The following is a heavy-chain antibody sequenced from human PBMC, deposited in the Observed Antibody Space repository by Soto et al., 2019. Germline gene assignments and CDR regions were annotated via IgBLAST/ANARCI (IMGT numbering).Heavy chain of an antibody. D-gene: IGHD2-2*02. CDR2: IYSSGST. CDR3: ARFVRSCSGTTCYTRADV. CDR1: GTSVRHFY. V-gene: IGHV4-59*02. Sequence: PSETLSLTCKVSGTSVRHFYWSWIRQPPGKRLEWIGFIYSSGSTNYNPSLKSRVTMSVDTSKNQFSLKLRSVIVADTAVYHCARFVRSCSGTTCYTRADVWGQGTTVTVSS. J-gene: IGHJ6*02.